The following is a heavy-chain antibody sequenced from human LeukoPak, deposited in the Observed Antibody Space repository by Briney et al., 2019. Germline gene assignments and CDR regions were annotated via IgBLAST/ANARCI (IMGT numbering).Heavy chain of an antibody. Sequence: GASVKVSCKASGGTFSRYAISWVRQAPGQGLEWMGGIIPMFGIANHAQKFQGRVTITADESTSTAYMELSSLRSEDTAVYYCARDRPYTGGWRGFDYWGQGTLVTVSS. CDR2: IIPMFGIA. V-gene: IGHV1-69*13. CDR3: ARDRPYTGGWRGFDY. D-gene: IGHD6-19*01. J-gene: IGHJ4*02. CDR1: GGTFSRYA.